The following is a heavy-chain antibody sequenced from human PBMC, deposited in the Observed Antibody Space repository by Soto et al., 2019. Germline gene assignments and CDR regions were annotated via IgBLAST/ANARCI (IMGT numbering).Heavy chain of an antibody. CDR3: ARKSSAAALPFDY. D-gene: IGHD6-13*01. J-gene: IGHJ4*02. V-gene: IGHV4-34*01. CDR1: GGSFSDYF. CDR2: INHSGST. Sequence: SETLSLTCAVYGGSFSDYFWSWIRQPPGKGLEWIGEINHSGSTNYNPSLKSRVTISVDTSKNQFSLKLSSVTAADTAVYYCARKSSAAALPFDYWGQGTLVTVSS.